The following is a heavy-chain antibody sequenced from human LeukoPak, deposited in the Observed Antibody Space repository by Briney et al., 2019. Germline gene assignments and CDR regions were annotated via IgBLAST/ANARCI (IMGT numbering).Heavy chain of an antibody. J-gene: IGHJ6*03. V-gene: IGHV3-21*01. CDR3: AKAPPGAYYYYMDV. D-gene: IGHD7-27*01. CDR1: GFTFSSYS. Sequence: GGSLRLSCAASGFTFSSYSMNWVRQAPGKGLEWVSSISSSSSYIYYADSVKGRFTISRDNSKNTLYLQMNSLRAEDTAVYYCAKAPPGAYYYYMDVWGKGTTVTVSS. CDR2: ISSSSSYI.